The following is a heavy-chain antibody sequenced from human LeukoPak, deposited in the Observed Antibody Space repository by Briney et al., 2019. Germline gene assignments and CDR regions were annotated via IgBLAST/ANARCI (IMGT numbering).Heavy chain of an antibody. CDR1: GFTFSSYA. D-gene: IGHD2-2*01. Sequence: GGSLRLSCAASGFTFSSYAMIWVRQAPGKGLEWVSAISGSGGSTYYADSVKGRFTISRDNSKNTLYLQMNSLRAEDTAVYYCAKDRYQLLLLDYWGQGTLVTVSS. V-gene: IGHV3-23*01. J-gene: IGHJ4*02. CDR2: ISGSGGST. CDR3: AKDRYQLLLLDY.